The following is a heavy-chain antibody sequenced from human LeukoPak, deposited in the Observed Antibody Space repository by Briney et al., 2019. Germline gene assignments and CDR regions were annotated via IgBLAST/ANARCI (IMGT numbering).Heavy chain of an antibody. V-gene: IGHV3-48*04. D-gene: IGHD4-23*01. J-gene: IGHJ4*02. CDR1: GFSFSSYS. CDR3: ARGRGGDYGGNSGHFDY. CDR2: INSGGNTI. Sequence: GGSLRLSCTASGFSFSSYSMNWVRQAPGKGLEWVSYINSGGNTIHYAGSVKGRFTISRDNARNSLYLQMNSLRVEDTAFYYCARGRGGDYGGNSGHFDYWGQGTLVTVSS.